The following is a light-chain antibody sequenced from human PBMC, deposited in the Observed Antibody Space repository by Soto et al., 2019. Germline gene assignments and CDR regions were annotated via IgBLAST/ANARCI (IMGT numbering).Light chain of an antibody. J-gene: IGLJ1*01. CDR1: SSDVGGYNY. CDR3: ISYTSGSTLYV. CDR2: EVS. V-gene: IGLV2-14*01. Sequence: QSVLTQSASVSGSPGQSITISYTGTSSDVGGYNYVSWYQQHPGKAPKLMISEVSNRPSGVSNRFSGSKSGNTASLTISGLQAEDEADYYCISYTSGSTLYVFGTGTKSPS.